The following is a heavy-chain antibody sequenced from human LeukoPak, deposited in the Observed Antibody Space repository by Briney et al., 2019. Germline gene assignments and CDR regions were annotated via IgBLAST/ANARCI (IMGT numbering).Heavy chain of an antibody. CDR2: IGSSGSTV. Sequence: GGSLRLSCAASGFSFSSCEMNWVRQAPGKGLEWVSYIGSSGSTVYYADSVKGRFTISRDNAKNSMYLQMNSLRDEDTAVYYCARDTLVYADSPDAFDIWGQGTMVTVSS. D-gene: IGHD4-17*01. CDR1: GFSFSSCE. V-gene: IGHV3-48*03. CDR3: ARDTLVYADSPDAFDI. J-gene: IGHJ3*02.